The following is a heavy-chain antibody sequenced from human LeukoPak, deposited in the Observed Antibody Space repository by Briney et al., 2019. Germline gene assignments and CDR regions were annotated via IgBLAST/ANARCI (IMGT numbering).Heavy chain of an antibody. D-gene: IGHD2-2*01. J-gene: IGHJ4*02. CDR2: ISYDGSNK. CDR1: GFTFSSYW. V-gene: IGHV3-30*18. CDR3: AKDLKDIVVVPATPGFDY. Sequence: PGGSLRLSCAASGFTFSSYWMSWVRQAPGKGLEWVAVISYDGSNKYYADSVKGRFTISRDNSKNTLYLQMNSLRAEDTAVYYCAKDLKDIVVVPATPGFDYWGQGTLVTVSS.